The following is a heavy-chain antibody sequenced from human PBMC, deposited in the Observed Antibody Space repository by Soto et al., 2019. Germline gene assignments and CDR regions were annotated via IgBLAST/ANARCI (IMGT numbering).Heavy chain of an antibody. Sequence: ESLKISCKGSGYSFTSYWISWVRQMPGKGLEWMGRIDPSDSYTNYSPSFQGHVTISADKSISTAYLQWSSLKASDTAMYYCERHPDYYHSQRGDYYYYGMDVWGQGTTVTVSS. D-gene: IGHD3-22*01. J-gene: IGHJ6*02. CDR2: IDPSDSYT. V-gene: IGHV5-10-1*01. CDR1: GYSFTSYW. CDR3: ERHPDYYHSQRGDYYYYGMDV.